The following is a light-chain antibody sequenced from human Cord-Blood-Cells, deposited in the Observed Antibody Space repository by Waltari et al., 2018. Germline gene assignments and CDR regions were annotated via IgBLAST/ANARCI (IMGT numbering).Light chain of an antibody. CDR1: QSISSW. CDR3: QQYNSYWT. J-gene: IGKJ1*01. Sequence: DIQMTQSPSTLSASVGDRVTITCRASQSISSWLAWYQQKLGKAPKLLIYDASSLESGVPSRVSGSGSGTEFTLTISSLQPDDFATYYCQQYNSYWTFGQGTKVEIK. V-gene: IGKV1-5*01. CDR2: DAS.